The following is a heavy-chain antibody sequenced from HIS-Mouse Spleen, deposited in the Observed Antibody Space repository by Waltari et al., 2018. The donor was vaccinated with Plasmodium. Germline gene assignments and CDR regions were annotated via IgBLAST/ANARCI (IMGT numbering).Heavy chain of an antibody. J-gene: IGHJ4*02. V-gene: IGHV4-34*01. CDR1: GGSFSGYY. CDR2: ITHSGRT. Sequence: QVQLQQWGAGLLKPSETLSLTCAVYGGSFSGYYWSWIRQPPGQGLEGIGEITHSGRTNYNPSLNGRVTISVNTSKNQFSLKLGSVTAADTAVYYCAGGRRIVVVTAPRGFFDYWGQGTLVTVSS. CDR3: AGGRRIVVVTAPRGFFDY. D-gene: IGHD2-21*02.